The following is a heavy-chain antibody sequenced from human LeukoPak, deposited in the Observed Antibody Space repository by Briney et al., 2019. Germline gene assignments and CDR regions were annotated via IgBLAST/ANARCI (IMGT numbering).Heavy chain of an antibody. CDR1: GGSISSSSSYY. J-gene: IGHJ4*02. CDR3: ARLSSTSLWYFDY. D-gene: IGHD2-2*01. Sequence: SETLSLTCTVSGGSISSSSSYYWGWIRQPPGKGLEWIGSIYYSGSTYYNPSLKSRVTISVDTSKNQFSLKLSSVTAADTAVYYCARLSSTSLWYFDYWGQGTLVTVSS. V-gene: IGHV4-39*01. CDR2: IYYSGST.